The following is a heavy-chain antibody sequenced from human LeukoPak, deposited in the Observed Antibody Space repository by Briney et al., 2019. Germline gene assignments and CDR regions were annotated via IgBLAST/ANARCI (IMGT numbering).Heavy chain of an antibody. CDR1: GGSISSSSYY. Sequence: SETLSLTCTVSGGSISSSSYYWGWIRQPPGKGLEWIGSIYYSGSTYYNPSLKSRVTISVDTSKNQFSLKLSSVTAADTAVYYCARLLGSHINYFDPWGQGTLVTVSS. V-gene: IGHV4-39*01. J-gene: IGHJ5*02. CDR2: IYYSGST. CDR3: ARLLGSHINYFDP. D-gene: IGHD2-21*01.